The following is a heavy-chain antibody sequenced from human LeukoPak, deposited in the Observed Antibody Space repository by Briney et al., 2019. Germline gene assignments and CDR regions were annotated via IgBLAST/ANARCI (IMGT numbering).Heavy chain of an antibody. V-gene: IGHV3-48*01. CDR3: ARSGSFDI. CDR2: ISSSSSTV. CDR1: GFTFGSYS. D-gene: IGHD7-27*01. Sequence: GGSLRLSCAASGFTFGSYSMNWVRQAPGKGLEWVSYISSSSSTVYYADSVKGRFTISRDNAKNSLYLQMNSLRAEDTAVYYCARSGSFDIWGQGTMVTVSS. J-gene: IGHJ3*02.